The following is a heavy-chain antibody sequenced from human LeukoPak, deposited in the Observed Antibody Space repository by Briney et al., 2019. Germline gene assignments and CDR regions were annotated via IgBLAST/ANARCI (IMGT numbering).Heavy chain of an antibody. CDR3: ARGRVGEYYYYYMDV. CDR1: GYTFTSYD. CDR2: MNPNSGNT. Sequence: ASVKVSCKASGYTFTSYDINWVRQATRQGLEWMGWMNPNSGNTGYAQKFQGRVTMTRNTSISTAYMELSSLRSEDTAVYYCARGRVGEYYYYYMDVWGKGTTVTISS. V-gene: IGHV1-8*01. J-gene: IGHJ6*03. D-gene: IGHD3-10*01.